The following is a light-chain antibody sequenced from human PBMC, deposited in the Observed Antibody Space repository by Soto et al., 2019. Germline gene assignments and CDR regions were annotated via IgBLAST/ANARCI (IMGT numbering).Light chain of an antibody. V-gene: IGLV2-14*01. CDR2: EVG. Sequence: QSALTQPASVSGSPGQSITISCTGTSRDVGGYSYVSWYQQHPGKAPKLILSEVGNRPSGISNRFSASKSGDTASLTISGLQADDEAEYYCSSYTSSSSYVFGTGTKLTV. CDR3: SSYTSSSSYV. J-gene: IGLJ1*01. CDR1: SRDVGGYSY.